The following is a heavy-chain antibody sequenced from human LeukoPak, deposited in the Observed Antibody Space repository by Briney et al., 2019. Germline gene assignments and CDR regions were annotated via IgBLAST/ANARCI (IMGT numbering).Heavy chain of an antibody. CDR3: ARRRILEWFYYMDV. Sequence: PGGSLRLSCAASGFTFSSYWMSWVRQAPGKGLEWVANIKQDGSEKYYVDSVKGRFTISRDNAKNSLYLQMNSLRAEDTAVYYCARRRILEWFYYMDVWGKGTTVTVSS. D-gene: IGHD3-3*01. CDR1: GFTFSSYW. J-gene: IGHJ6*03. V-gene: IGHV3-7*01. CDR2: IKQDGSEK.